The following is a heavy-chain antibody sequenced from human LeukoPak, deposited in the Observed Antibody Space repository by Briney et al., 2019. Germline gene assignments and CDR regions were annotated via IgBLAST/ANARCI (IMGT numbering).Heavy chain of an antibody. J-gene: IGHJ3*02. CDR3: AKEGNRYSYGSDAFDI. Sequence: GGSLRLSCAASGFPFSDYGMYWVRQAPGKGLEWLAVISYDGSNKYYADSVKGRFTISRDNAKNSLYLQMNSLRAEDTALYYCAKEGNRYSYGSDAFDIWGQGTMVTVSS. CDR2: ISYDGSNK. D-gene: IGHD5-18*01. V-gene: IGHV3-30*18. CDR1: GFPFSDYG.